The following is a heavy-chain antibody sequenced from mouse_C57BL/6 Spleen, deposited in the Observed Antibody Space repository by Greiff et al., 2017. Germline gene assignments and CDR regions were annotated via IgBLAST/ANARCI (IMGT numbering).Heavy chain of an antibody. D-gene: IGHD2-5*01. CDR1: GYSFPGYY. Sequence: EVQVLPSGPELVKPGASVKISCKASGYSFPGYYINWVKQRSEKSLEWIGEINPSTGGTSYNQKFKGKATLTVDKSASTAYMKLKSLTSEDSAVYYGAKYYSSDEVYSFDYWGQGTTLTVSS. CDR2: INPSTGGT. CDR3: AKYYSSDEVYSFDY. V-gene: IGHV1-43*01. J-gene: IGHJ2*01.